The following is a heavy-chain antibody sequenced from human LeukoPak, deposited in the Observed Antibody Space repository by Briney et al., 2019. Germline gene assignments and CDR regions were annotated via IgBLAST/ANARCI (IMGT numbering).Heavy chain of an antibody. CDR3: ASTMSGNAFDI. CDR2: ISSSSNTI. V-gene: IGHV3-48*01. D-gene: IGHD3-22*01. Sequence: GGSLRLSCAASGFTFSSYSMNWVRQAPGKGLEWVSYISSSSNTIYYADSVKGRFTISRDNAKNSLYLQMNSLRAEDTAVYYCASTMSGNAFDIWGQGTMVTVSS. CDR1: GFTFSSYS. J-gene: IGHJ3*02.